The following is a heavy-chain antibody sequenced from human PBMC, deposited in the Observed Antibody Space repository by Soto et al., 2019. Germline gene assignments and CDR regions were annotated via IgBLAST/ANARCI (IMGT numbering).Heavy chain of an antibody. CDR2: ISSSSSYI. V-gene: IGHV3-21*01. CDR3: AKVWNPAMPTYNWFDP. J-gene: IGHJ5*02. CDR1: GFTFSSYS. Sequence: GGSLRLSCAASGFTFSSYSMNWVRQAPGKGLEWVSSISSSSSYIYYADSVKGRFTISRDNAKNSLYLQMNSLRAEDTAVTYCAKVWNPAMPTYNWFDPWGQGTLFPVPS. D-gene: IGHD2-2*01.